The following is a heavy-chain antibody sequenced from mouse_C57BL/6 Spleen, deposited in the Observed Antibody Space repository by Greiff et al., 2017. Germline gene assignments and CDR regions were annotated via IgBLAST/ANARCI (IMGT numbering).Heavy chain of an antibody. CDR1: GYTFTSYW. V-gene: IGHV1-50*01. CDR3: ARRDYDYDGRYFDY. D-gene: IGHD2-4*01. J-gene: IGHJ2*01. Sequence: QVQLQQPGAELVKPGASVKLSCKASGYTFTSYWMQWVKQRPGQGLEWIGEIDPSDSYTNYNQKFKGKATLTVDTSSSTAYMQPSSLTSEDSAVYYCARRDYDYDGRYFDYWGQGTTLTVSS. CDR2: IDPSDSYT.